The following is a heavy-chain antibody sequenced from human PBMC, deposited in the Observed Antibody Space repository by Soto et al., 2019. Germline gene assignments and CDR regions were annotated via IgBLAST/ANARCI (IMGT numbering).Heavy chain of an antibody. CDR3: ARVGGRYYYGSGSYRD. CDR2: MNPNSGNT. D-gene: IGHD3-10*01. J-gene: IGHJ4*02. Sequence: QVQLVQSGAEVKKPGASVKVSCKASGYTFTSYDINWVRQATGQGLEWMGWMNPNSGNTGYAQKVQGRVTMTMNTSISTAYMELSSLRSEDTAVYYCARVGGRYYYGSGSYRDWGQGTLVTVSS. V-gene: IGHV1-8*01. CDR1: GYTFTSYD.